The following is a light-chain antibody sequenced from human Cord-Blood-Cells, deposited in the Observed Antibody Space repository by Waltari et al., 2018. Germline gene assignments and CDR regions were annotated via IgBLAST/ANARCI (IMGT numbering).Light chain of an antibody. CDR2: EGS. CDR3: CSYAGSSTSV. J-gene: IGLJ2*01. CDR1: SSDVGSYNL. V-gene: IGLV2-23*01. Sequence: QSALTQPASASGSPGQSITISCTGTSSDVGSYNLFSWYQQHPGKAPKLMIYEGSKRPSGVSNRFSGSKSGNTASLTISGLQAEDEADYYCCSYAGSSTSVFGGGTKLTVL.